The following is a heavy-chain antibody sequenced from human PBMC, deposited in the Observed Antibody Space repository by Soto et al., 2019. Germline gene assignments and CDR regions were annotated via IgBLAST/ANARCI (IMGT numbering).Heavy chain of an antibody. CDR3: AKDWPGTSSVTSDF. CDR1: GFDFSTYA. Sequence: GGSLRLSCAASGFDFSTYAMTRVRQAPGKGLEWVSGIINSGATTYYADSVKGRFTISRDNSRNTLYLQMNSLRVDDTAMYYCAKDWPGTSSVTSDFWGQGTLVTVSS. J-gene: IGHJ4*02. V-gene: IGHV3-23*01. D-gene: IGHD4-17*01. CDR2: IINSGATT.